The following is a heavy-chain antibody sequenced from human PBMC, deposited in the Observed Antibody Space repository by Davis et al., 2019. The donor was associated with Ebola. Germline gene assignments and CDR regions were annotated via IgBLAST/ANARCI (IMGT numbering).Heavy chain of an antibody. D-gene: IGHD2-21*01. CDR1: GFTFSSYW. V-gene: IGHV3-23*01. CDR3: ARRGAGGYWWGAFDY. Sequence: GESLKISCAASGFTFSSYWMHWVRQAPGKGLEWVSAISASGDATYYADSVKGRFTISSDHSKNMLSLQMNSLRAEDAAIYYCARRGAGGYWWGAFDYWGQGTLVTVSS. CDR2: ISASGDAT. J-gene: IGHJ4*02.